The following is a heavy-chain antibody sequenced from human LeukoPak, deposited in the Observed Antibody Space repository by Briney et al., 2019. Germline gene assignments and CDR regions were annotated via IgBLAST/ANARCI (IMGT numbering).Heavy chain of an antibody. D-gene: IGHD3-10*01. CDR3: ARGPHYYGSGSYYNPQRYFDY. Sequence: PSETLSLTCAVYGGSFSGYYWSWIRQPPGKGLEWIGEINHSGSTNYNPSPKSRVTISVDTSKNQFSLKLSSVTAADTAVYYCARGPHYYGSGSYYNPQRYFDYWGQGTLVTVSS. J-gene: IGHJ4*02. CDR2: INHSGST. CDR1: GGSFSGYY. V-gene: IGHV4-34*01.